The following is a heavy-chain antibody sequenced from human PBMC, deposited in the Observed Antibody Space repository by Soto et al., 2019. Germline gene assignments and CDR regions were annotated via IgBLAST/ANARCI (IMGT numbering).Heavy chain of an antibody. J-gene: IGHJ6*02. D-gene: IGHD2-2*01. V-gene: IGHV3-30*18. CDR2: ISYDGSNK. CDR1: GFTFSSYG. CDR3: AKLLNPYQLLPHYYYGLDV. Sequence: GGSLRLSCAASGFTFSSYGMHWVRQAPGKGLEWVALISYDGSNKYYADSVRGRFTISRDNSNYTLYLQTNSLRAEDSAVYFCAKLLNPYQLLPHYYYGLDVWGQGTTVTVSS.